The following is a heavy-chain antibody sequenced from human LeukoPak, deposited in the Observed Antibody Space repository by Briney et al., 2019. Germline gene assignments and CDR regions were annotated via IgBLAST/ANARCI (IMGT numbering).Heavy chain of an antibody. CDR2: TSSGGTTI. D-gene: IGHD3-16*01. V-gene: IGHV3-48*03. Sequence: GGSLRLSCAASGFTFSSYEMNWVRQAPGKGLEWVSYTSSGGTTIYYADSVKGRFTISRDSAKNSLYLQMDSLRAEDTAIYYCARVGMDYDNVDYWGQGTLVSVSS. J-gene: IGHJ4*02. CDR3: ARVGMDYDNVDY. CDR1: GFTFSSYE.